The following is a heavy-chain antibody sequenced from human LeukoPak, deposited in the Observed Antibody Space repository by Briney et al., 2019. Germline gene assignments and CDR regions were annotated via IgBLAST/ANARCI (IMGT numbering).Heavy chain of an antibody. D-gene: IGHD4-17*01. J-gene: IGHJ5*02. CDR3: ARLDHMAPSPYVDP. Sequence: SETLSLTCTGSGGSISTYYWIWIRQSPGKGLESIGYISSTGSTNYNPSLISRVTISVNTPKNLFSLNLRSVTAGDTPMYFCARLDHMAPSPYVDPWGEGALVTVSS. CDR1: GGSISTYY. CDR2: ISSTGST. V-gene: IGHV4-59*08.